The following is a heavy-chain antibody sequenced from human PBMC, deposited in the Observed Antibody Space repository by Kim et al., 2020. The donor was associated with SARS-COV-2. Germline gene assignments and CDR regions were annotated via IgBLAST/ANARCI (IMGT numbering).Heavy chain of an antibody. D-gene: IGHD5-12*01. J-gene: IGHJ4*02. CDR2: ISGSGGST. CDR3: AKDRKVGYSGYDSSPG. V-gene: IGHV3-23*01. CDR1: GFTFSSYA. Sequence: GGSLRLSCAASGFTFSSYAMSWVRQAPGKGLEWVSAISGSGGSTYYADSVKGRFTISRDNSKNTLYLQMNSLRAEDTAVYYCAKDRKVGYSGYDSSPGWGQGTLVTVSS.